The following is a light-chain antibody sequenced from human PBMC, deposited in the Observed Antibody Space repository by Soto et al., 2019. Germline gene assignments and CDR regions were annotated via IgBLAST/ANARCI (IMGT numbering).Light chain of an antibody. CDR1: QSVLYSSNNKNF. Sequence: DIVMTQSPDSLAVSLGERATINCKSSQSVLYSSNNKNFLTWYQQKPGQPPKLLLYWASTRESGVPDRVSGSGSVTDFTLNISSLQADDVAVYYCQQYYTTPYTFGQGNKLEIK. CDR3: QQYYTTPYT. J-gene: IGKJ2*01. CDR2: WAS. V-gene: IGKV4-1*01.